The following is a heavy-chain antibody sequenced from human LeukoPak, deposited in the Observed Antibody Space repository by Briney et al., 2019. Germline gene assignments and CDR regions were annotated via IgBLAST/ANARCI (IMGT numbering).Heavy chain of an antibody. Sequence: SSETLSPTCTVSGGSISSSSYYWGWIRRPPGKGLEWIGSIYYSGSTYYNPSLKSRVTISVDTSKNQFSLKLSSVTAADTAVYYCARRYYDFWSGYYYYFDYWGQGTLVTVSS. CDR1: GGSISSSSYY. V-gene: IGHV4-39*01. CDR2: IYYSGST. D-gene: IGHD3-3*01. CDR3: ARRYYDFWSGYYYYFDY. J-gene: IGHJ4*02.